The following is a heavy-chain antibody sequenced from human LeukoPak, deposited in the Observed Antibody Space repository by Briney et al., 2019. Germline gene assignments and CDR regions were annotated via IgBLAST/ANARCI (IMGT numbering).Heavy chain of an antibody. J-gene: IGHJ4*02. CDR3: ARWGSGWYDPPFDY. CDR1: GFTFHNYG. CDR2: INWNGGST. D-gene: IGHD6-19*01. V-gene: IGHV3-20*04. Sequence: GGSLRLSCAASGFTFHNYGMIWVRQAPGKGLEWVSNINWNGGSTGYADSVKGRFTISRDNAKNSLYLQMNSLRAEDTALYYCARWGSGWYDPPFDYWGQGTLVTVSP.